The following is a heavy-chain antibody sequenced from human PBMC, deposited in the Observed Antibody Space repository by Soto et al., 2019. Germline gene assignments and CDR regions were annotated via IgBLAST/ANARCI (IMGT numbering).Heavy chain of an antibody. V-gene: IGHV3-23*01. Sequence: GGSLRLSCAASGFTFSSYAMSWVRQAPGKGLEWVSAISGSGGSTYYADSVKGRFTISRDNSKNTLYLQMNSLRAEDTAVYYCAKGRLWFGELSDFDYWGQGTLVTVSS. CDR1: GFTFSSYA. CDR3: AKGRLWFGELSDFDY. D-gene: IGHD3-10*01. CDR2: ISGSGGST. J-gene: IGHJ4*02.